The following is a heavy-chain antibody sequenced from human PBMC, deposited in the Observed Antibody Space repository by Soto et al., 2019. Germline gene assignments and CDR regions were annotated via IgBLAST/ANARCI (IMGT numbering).Heavy chain of an antibody. J-gene: IGHJ4*02. CDR1: GGSINSYW. Sequence: SETLSLTCSVSGGSINSYWWSWIRQPAGKGLEWIGRVYSSGTTDYNPSLNSRATTSVETSKNQFSLKPSSVTAADTAVYYCARDIGSFAYGEGYWGQGIQVTVSS. CDR2: VYSSGTT. CDR3: ARDIGSFAYGEGY. D-gene: IGHD3-10*01. V-gene: IGHV4-4*07.